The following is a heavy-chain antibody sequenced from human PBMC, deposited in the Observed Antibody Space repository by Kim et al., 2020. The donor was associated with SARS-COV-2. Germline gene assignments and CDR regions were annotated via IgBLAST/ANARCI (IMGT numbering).Heavy chain of an antibody. CDR3: ARDMYYYDSSAPEGSTFDI. V-gene: IGHV3-11*06. J-gene: IGHJ3*02. Sequence: ADSVKGRFTISRDNAKNSLYLQMNSLRAEDTAVYYCARDMYYYDSSAPEGSTFDIWGQGTMVTVSS. D-gene: IGHD3-22*01.